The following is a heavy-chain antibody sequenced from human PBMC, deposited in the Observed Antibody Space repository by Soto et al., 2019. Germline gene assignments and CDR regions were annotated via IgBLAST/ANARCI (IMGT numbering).Heavy chain of an antibody. CDR1: GGTFSSYT. V-gene: IGHV1-69*02. CDR3: ARSRRALDAFDI. D-gene: IGHD1-26*01. Sequence: QVQLVQSGAEVKKPGSSVKVSCKASGGTFSSYTISWVRQAPGQGLEWMGRIIPILGIANYAQKFQGRVTITADKSTSTAYMELRSLRSEDTAVYYCARSRRALDAFDIWGQGTMVTVSS. CDR2: IIPILGIA. J-gene: IGHJ3*02.